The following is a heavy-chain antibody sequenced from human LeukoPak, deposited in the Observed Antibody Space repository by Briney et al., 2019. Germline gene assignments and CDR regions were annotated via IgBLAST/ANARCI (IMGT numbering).Heavy chain of an antibody. CDR1: GGSISSYY. D-gene: IGHD6-6*01. V-gene: IGHV4-59*08. CDR3: ARLASIAARRGPYNWFDP. CDR2: IYYSGST. Sequence: PSETLPLTCTVSGGSISSYYWSWIRQPPGKGLEWIGYIYYSGSTNYNPSLKSRVTISVDTSKNQFSLKLSSVTAADTAVYYCARLASIAARRGPYNWFDPWGQGTLVTVSS. J-gene: IGHJ5*02.